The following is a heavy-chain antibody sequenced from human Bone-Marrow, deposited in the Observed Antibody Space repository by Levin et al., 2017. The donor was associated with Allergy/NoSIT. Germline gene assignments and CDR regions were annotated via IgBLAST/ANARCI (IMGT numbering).Heavy chain of an antibody. D-gene: IGHD5-12*01. Sequence: SETLSLTCTVSGYSISSGYYWGWIRQPPGKGLEWIGSIYHSGSTYYNPSLKSRVTISVDTSKNQFSLKLSSVTAADTAVYYCARGIVATIGVFDYWGQGTLVTVSS. V-gene: IGHV4-38-2*02. CDR1: GYSISSGYY. CDR3: ARGIVATIGVFDY. J-gene: IGHJ4*02. CDR2: IYHSGST.